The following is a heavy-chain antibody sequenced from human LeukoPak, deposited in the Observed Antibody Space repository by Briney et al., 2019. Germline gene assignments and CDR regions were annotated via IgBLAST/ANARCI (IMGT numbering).Heavy chain of an antibody. Sequence: GGSLRLSCAVSGFAVNSKYMTWVRQPPGKGLEWVSAISGSGGSTYYADSVKGRFTISRDNSKSTLYLQMNSLRAEDTAVYYCAKDHNWNAMGLFDYWGQGTLVTVSS. CDR3: AKDHNWNAMGLFDY. V-gene: IGHV3-23*01. CDR1: GFAVNSKY. CDR2: ISGSGGST. D-gene: IGHD1-1*01. J-gene: IGHJ4*02.